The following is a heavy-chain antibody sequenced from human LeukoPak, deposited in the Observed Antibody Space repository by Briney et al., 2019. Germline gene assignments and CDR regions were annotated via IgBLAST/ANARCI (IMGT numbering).Heavy chain of an antibody. Sequence: GGSLRLSCAASGFTFSSYGMHWVRQTPGTGLEWVAFIRYDGINKYYADSAKGRFTISRDNSKNTLYLQMNSLRAEDTAVYYCAKDLSPAIEPNYYFDYWGQGTLVTVSS. V-gene: IGHV3-30*02. D-gene: IGHD2-2*02. CDR1: GFTFSSYG. CDR3: AKDLSPAIEPNYYFDY. CDR2: IRYDGINK. J-gene: IGHJ4*02.